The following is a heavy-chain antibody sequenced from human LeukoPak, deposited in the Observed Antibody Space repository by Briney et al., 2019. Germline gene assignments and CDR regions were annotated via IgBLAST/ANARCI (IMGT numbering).Heavy chain of an antibody. D-gene: IGHD6-13*01. CDR3: ARGTQQLAFDY. J-gene: IGHJ4*02. Sequence: SETLSLTRTVSGGSISSYYWSWIRQPPGKGLEWIGYIYYSGSTNYNPSLKSRVTISVDTSKNQFSLKLSSVTAADTAVYYCARGTQQLAFDYWGQGTLVTVSS. CDR2: IYYSGST. CDR1: GGSISSYY. V-gene: IGHV4-59*01.